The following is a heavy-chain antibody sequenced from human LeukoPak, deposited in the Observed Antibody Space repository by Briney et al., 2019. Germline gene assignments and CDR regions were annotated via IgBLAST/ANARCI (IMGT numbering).Heavy chain of an antibody. CDR2: ISSTGGTI. Sequence: GGSLRLSCVGSGFTFSNYLMNWVRQAPGKGLEWVSFISSTGGTIYYADAVKGRFTVSRDNAKNSLYLQMNSLRAEDTAVYYCAKDRARRVVPAAVFDYWGQGTLVTVSS. CDR1: GFTFSNYL. CDR3: AKDRARRVVPAAVFDY. D-gene: IGHD2-2*01. V-gene: IGHV3-48*04. J-gene: IGHJ4*02.